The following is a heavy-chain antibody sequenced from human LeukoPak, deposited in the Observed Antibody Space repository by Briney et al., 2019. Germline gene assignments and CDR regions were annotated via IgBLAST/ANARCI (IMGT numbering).Heavy chain of an antibody. CDR3: ASGDYDYYYYGMDV. CDR2: IIPIFGTA. V-gene: IGHV1-69*13. CDR1: GGTFSSYA. J-gene: IGHJ6*02. D-gene: IGHD4-17*01. Sequence: SVTVSCKASGGTFSSYAISWVRQAPGQGLEWMGGIIPIFGTANYAQKFQGRVTITADESTSTAYMELSSLRSEDTAVYYCASGDYDYYYYGMDVWGQGTTVTVSS.